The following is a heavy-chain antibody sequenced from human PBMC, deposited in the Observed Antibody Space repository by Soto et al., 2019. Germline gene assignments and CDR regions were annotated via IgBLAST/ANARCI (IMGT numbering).Heavy chain of an antibody. V-gene: IGHV3-23*01. CDR2: ISATGDKT. J-gene: IGHJ5*02. D-gene: IGHD3-10*01. CDR1: GFDFSSNS. CDR3: TKWSGFGDA. Sequence: GGSRRLSCAAAGFDFSSNSMTWVRQATGKGLEWVSGISATGDKTFYLDSVRGRFTVSRDIYKNILYLHMSSLRAEDTAVYYCTKWSGFGDAWGQGTLVTVSS.